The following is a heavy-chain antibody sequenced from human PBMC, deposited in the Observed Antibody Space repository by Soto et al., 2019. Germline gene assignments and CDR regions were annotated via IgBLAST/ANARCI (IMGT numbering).Heavy chain of an antibody. J-gene: IGHJ6*02. V-gene: IGHV4-59*01. CDR1: GGSISSYY. Sequence: PSETLSLTCTVSGGSISSYYWSWIRQPPGKGLEWIGYIYYSGSTNYNPSLKSRVTISVDTSKNQFSLKLSSVTAADTAVYYCARDKGTVTTGYGMDVWGQGTTVTVSS. CDR2: IYYSGST. CDR3: ARDKGTVTTGYGMDV. D-gene: IGHD4-17*01.